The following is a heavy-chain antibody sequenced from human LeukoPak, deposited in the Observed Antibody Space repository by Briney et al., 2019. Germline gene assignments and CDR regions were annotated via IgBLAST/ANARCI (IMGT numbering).Heavy chain of an antibody. V-gene: IGHV3-23*05. CDR1: GFTFSSYA. J-gene: IGHJ4*02. CDR3: AKVRSGYYSELDY. Sequence: GGSLRLSCAASGFTFSSYAMSWVRQAPGKGLEWVSVISGSADSVKGRFTISRDNSKNTLYLQMNSLRAEDTAVYYCAKVRSGYYSELDYWSQGTLVTVSS. D-gene: IGHD3-22*01. CDR2: ISGS.